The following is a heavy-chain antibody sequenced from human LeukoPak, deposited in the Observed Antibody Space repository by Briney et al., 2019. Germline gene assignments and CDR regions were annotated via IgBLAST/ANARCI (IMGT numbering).Heavy chain of an antibody. J-gene: IGHJ4*02. D-gene: IGHD2-2*01. CDR3: ARAYCSSTSCFWLGFDY. V-gene: IGHV1-69*01. CDR1: GGTFSSYA. Sequence: GASVEVSCKASGGTFSSYAISWVRQAPGQGLEWMGGIIPIFGTANYAQKFQGRVTITADESTSTAYMELSSLRSEDTAVYYCARAYCSSTSCFWLGFDYWGQGTLVTVSS. CDR2: IIPIFGTA.